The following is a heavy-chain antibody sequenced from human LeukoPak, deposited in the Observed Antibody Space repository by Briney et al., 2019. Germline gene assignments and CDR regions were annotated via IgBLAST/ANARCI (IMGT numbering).Heavy chain of an antibody. CDR3: AKAGVRYFDSSGLYAFDF. Sequence: SETLSLTCAVSGGSISSTSYSWAWIRQPPGKGLEWIGNIYYSGSTYHNPSLKSRVTMSVDTSRNQFSLKLSSVDAADTAVYYCAKAGVRYFDSSGLYAFDFWGQGTTVTVFS. V-gene: IGHV4-39*01. J-gene: IGHJ3*01. D-gene: IGHD3-22*01. CDR2: IYYSGST. CDR1: GGSISSTSYS.